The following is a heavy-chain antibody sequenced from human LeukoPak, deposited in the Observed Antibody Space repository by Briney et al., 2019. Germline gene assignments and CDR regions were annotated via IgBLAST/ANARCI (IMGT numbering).Heavy chain of an antibody. CDR2: ISGSGGST. J-gene: IGHJ4*02. D-gene: IGHD2-15*01. V-gene: IGHV3-23*01. Sequence: PGGSLRLSCAASGFTFSSYAMSWVRQAPGKGLEWVSAISGSGGSTYYADSVKGRFTISRDNSKNTLYLQMNSLRAEDTAVYYCAKARGDCSGGSCYGYYFDYWGQGTLVTVSS. CDR3: AKARGDCSGGSCYGYYFDY. CDR1: GFTFSSYA.